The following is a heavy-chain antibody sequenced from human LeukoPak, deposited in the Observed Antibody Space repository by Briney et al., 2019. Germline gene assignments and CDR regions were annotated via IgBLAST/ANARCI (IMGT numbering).Heavy chain of an antibody. CDR2: INPSGRT. CDR1: GGSFSGYY. Sequence: SETLSLTCAVYGGSFSGYYWTWIRQAPGKGLEWIGEINPSGRTSYNPSLKSRLTISVDASKNQFSLNLRSLTAADTAVYYCARGRQEVSMIVVVMTAVSYYLDVWGKGTTVTVS. J-gene: IGHJ6*03. CDR3: ARGRQEVSMIVVVMTAVSYYLDV. D-gene: IGHD3-22*01. V-gene: IGHV4-34*01.